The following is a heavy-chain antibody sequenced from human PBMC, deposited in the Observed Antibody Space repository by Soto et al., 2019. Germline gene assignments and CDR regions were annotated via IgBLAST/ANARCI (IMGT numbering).Heavy chain of an antibody. Sequence: RASVKVSCKASGYTFTSYGISWVRQAPGQGLEWMGWISAYNGNTNYAQKLQGRVTMTTDTSTSTAYMELRSLRSDDTAVYYCARVIGYYDSSGPFDYWGQGTLVTVSS. CDR1: GYTFTSYG. V-gene: IGHV1-18*01. J-gene: IGHJ4*02. D-gene: IGHD3-22*01. CDR2: ISAYNGNT. CDR3: ARVIGYYDSSGPFDY.